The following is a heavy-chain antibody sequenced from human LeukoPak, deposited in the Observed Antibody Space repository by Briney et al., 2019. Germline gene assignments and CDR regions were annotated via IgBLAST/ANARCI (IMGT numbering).Heavy chain of an antibody. Sequence: PSETLSLTCTVSGGSISSSSYYWGWIRQPPGKGLEWIGSIYYSGSTYYNPSLKSRVTISVDTSKNQFSLKLSSVTAADTAVYYCARGSVGIAARELDYWGQGTLVTVSS. CDR2: IYYSGST. J-gene: IGHJ4*02. D-gene: IGHD6-25*01. CDR1: GGSISSSSYY. CDR3: ARGSVGIAARELDY. V-gene: IGHV4-39*07.